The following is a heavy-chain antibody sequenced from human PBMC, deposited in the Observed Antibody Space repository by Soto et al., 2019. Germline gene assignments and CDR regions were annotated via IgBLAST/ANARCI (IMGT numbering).Heavy chain of an antibody. CDR2: INSDGSST. Sequence: GGSLRLSCAASGFTFSSYWMHWVRQAPGKGLVWVSRINSDGSSTSYADSVKGRFTISRDNAKNTLYLQMNSLRAEDAGLYDCARALTIFGVVADAFDIWGQGTMVTVSS. CDR1: GFTFSSYW. CDR3: ARALTIFGVVADAFDI. J-gene: IGHJ3*02. D-gene: IGHD3-3*01. V-gene: IGHV3-74*01.